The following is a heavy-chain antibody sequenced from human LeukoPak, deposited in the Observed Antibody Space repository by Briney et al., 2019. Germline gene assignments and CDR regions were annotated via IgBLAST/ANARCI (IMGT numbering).Heavy chain of an antibody. D-gene: IGHD1-1*01. CDR3: VRGAGTSYFDY. Sequence: GGSLRLSCAASGFTFSSYSMNWARQVSGKGLEWVSYISSSSTYINYADSVKGRFTISRDNAKNSLYLEMNSLRAEDTAVYHRVRGAGTSYFDYWGQGTLVTVSS. CDR1: GFTFSSYS. CDR2: ISSSSTYI. J-gene: IGHJ4*02. V-gene: IGHV3-21*01.